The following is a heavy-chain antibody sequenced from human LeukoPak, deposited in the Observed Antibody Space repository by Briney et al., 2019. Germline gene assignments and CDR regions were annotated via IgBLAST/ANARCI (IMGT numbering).Heavy chain of an antibody. D-gene: IGHD3-22*01. Sequence: PSETLSLTCTVSGYSVSSGYYWGWIRQPPGKGLEWIGSIYHSGSTYYNPSLKSRVTISVDTSKNQFSLKLSSVTAADTAVYFCAREYYYDSSGYSYDYWGQGTLVTVSS. CDR3: AREYYYDSSGYSYDY. CDR2: IYHSGST. J-gene: IGHJ4*02. V-gene: IGHV4-38-2*02. CDR1: GYSVSSGYY.